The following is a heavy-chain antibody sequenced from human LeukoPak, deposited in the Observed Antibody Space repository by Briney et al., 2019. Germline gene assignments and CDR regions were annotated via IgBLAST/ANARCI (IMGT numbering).Heavy chain of an antibody. Sequence: GGSLRLSCAASGFTFSSYAMSWVRQAPGKGLEWVSAISGSGGSTYYADSVKGRFTISRDNSKNTLYLQMDSLRAEDTAVYYCAKGGVIVYYFDYWGQGTLDTVSS. D-gene: IGHD3-16*02. V-gene: IGHV3-23*01. CDR3: AKGGVIVYYFDY. CDR2: ISGSGGST. J-gene: IGHJ4*02. CDR1: GFTFSSYA.